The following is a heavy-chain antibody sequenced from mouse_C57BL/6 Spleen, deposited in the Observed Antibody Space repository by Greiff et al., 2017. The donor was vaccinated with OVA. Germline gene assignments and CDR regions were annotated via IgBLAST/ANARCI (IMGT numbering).Heavy chain of an antibody. CDR3: ARHPIITTGAWFAY. Sequence: EVPVAASGGGLVPPGGSLTLSCAASGFTFSSYTMSWVRQTPEKRLEWVATISGGGGNTYYPDSVKGRFTISRDNAKNTLYLQMSSLRSEDTALYYCARHPIITTGAWFAYWGQGTLVTVSA. CDR1: GFTFSSYT. J-gene: IGHJ3*01. D-gene: IGHD1-1*01. CDR2: ISGGGGNT. V-gene: IGHV5-9*01.